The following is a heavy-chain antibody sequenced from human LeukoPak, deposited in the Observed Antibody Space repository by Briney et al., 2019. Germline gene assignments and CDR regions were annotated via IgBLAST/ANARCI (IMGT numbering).Heavy chain of an antibody. J-gene: IGHJ3*02. CDR1: GGTFSSYA. Sequence: SVKVSCKASGGTFSSYAISWVRQAPGQGLEWMGGIIPIFGTANYAQKFQGRVTITADESTSTAYMELSSLRSEDMAVYYCARLTYYYDSSGYLDAFDIWGQGTMVTVSS. CDR2: IIPIFGTA. V-gene: IGHV1-69*01. CDR3: ARLTYYYDSSGYLDAFDI. D-gene: IGHD3-22*01.